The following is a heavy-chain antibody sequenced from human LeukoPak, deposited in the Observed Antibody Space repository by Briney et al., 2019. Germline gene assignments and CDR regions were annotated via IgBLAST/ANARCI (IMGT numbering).Heavy chain of an antibody. CDR2: FDPEDGET. J-gene: IGHJ6*02. CDR3: ATDLKMSSGFYYYYYGMDV. V-gene: IGHV1-24*01. Sequence: ASVKVSCKVSGYTLTELSIHWVRQAPGKGLEWMGGFDPEDGETIYAQKFQGGVTMTEDTSTDTAYMELSSLRSEDTAVYYCATDLKMSSGFYYYYYGMDVWGQGTTVTVSS. D-gene: IGHD6-19*01. CDR1: GYTLTELS.